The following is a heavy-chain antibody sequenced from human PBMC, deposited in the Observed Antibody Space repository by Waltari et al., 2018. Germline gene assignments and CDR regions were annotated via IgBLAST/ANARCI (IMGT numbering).Heavy chain of an antibody. CDR1: GFTFSSYA. CDR3: AKDEAYYYYGMDV. CDR2: IRGSGGST. Sequence: EVQLVESGGGLVQPGGSLRLSCAASGFTFSSYAMSWVHQAPGKGLEWVSAIRGSGGSTYYADSVKGRFTISRDNSKNTLYLQMNSLRAEDTAVYYCAKDEAYYYYGMDVWGQGTTVTVSS. V-gene: IGHV3-23*04. J-gene: IGHJ6*02.